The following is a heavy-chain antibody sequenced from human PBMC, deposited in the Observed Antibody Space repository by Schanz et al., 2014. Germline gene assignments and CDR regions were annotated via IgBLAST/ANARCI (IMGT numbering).Heavy chain of an antibody. D-gene: IGHD1-1*01. Sequence: QVQVIQSGPEVKKPGASVKVSCKASGYTFPSYGISWVRQAPGQGLEWMGLISPSGGSTSYAQKFQGRVTMTRDTSTSTVFMELSGLTSEDTAVYYCVRELSGGTFDYWGQGALVTVSS. V-gene: IGHV1-46*01. CDR1: GYTFPSYG. CDR2: ISPSGGST. CDR3: VRELSGGTFDY. J-gene: IGHJ4*02.